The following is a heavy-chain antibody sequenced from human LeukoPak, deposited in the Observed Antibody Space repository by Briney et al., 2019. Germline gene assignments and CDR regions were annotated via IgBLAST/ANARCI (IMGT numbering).Heavy chain of an antibody. D-gene: IGHD3-22*01. Sequence: ETLSLTCAVYGGSFSGYYWSWIRQPPGKGLEWVSAISGSGGSTYYADSVKGRFTISRDNSKNTLYLQMNSLRAEDTAVYYCARYYYDSSGYSPFDYWGQGTLVTVSS. CDR3: ARYYYDSSGYSPFDY. CDR1: GGSFSGYY. V-gene: IGHV3-23*01. CDR2: ISGSGGST. J-gene: IGHJ4*02.